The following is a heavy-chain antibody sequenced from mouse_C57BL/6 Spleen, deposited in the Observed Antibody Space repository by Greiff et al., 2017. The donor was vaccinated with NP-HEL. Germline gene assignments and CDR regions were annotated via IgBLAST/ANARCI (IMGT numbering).Heavy chain of an antibody. CDR1: GYAFSSYW. Sequence: VQLQQSGAELVKPGASVKISCKASGYAFSSYWMNWVKQRPGKGLEWIGQIYPGDGDTNYNGKFKGKATLTADKSSSTAYMQLSSLTSEDSAVYFCAMAPLYEYEGAMDYWGQGTSVTVSS. J-gene: IGHJ4*01. CDR2: IYPGDGDT. D-gene: IGHD2-4*01. V-gene: IGHV1-80*01. CDR3: AMAPLYEYEGAMDY.